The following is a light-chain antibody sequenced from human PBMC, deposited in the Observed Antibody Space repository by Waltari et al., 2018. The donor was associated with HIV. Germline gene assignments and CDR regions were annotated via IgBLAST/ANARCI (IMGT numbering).Light chain of an antibody. CDR1: QSVLYSSNNKNY. CDR3: QQYYSIPPLT. Sequence: DIVMTQSPDSLAVSLGERATINCKSSQSVLYSSNNKNYLAWYQQKPGQPPRLLIYWASTRESGVPDRCSGSGSGTDFTLTISSLQAEDVAVYYCQQYYSIPPLTFGGGTKVEIK. V-gene: IGKV4-1*01. CDR2: WAS. J-gene: IGKJ4*01.